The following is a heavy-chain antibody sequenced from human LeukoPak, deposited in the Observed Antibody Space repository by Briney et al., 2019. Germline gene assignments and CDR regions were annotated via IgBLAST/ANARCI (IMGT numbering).Heavy chain of an antibody. Sequence: SVKVSCKASGGTFSSYAISWVRQAPGQGLEWMGGIIPIFGTANYAQKFQGRVTITTDESTSTAYMELSSLRSDDTAVYYCARWYDFWSGYSLGGGYFDYWGQGTLVTVSS. CDR2: IIPIFGTA. D-gene: IGHD3-3*01. CDR3: ARWYDFWSGYSLGGGYFDY. CDR1: GGTFSSYA. J-gene: IGHJ4*02. V-gene: IGHV1-69*05.